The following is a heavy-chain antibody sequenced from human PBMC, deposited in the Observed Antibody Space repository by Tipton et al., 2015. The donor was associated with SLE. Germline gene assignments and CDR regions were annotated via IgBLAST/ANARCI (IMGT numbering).Heavy chain of an antibody. V-gene: IGHV4-38-2*02. Sequence: LRLSCNVSGYSIRNGYYWGWIRQAPGKGLEWTGTIHHSGITYYNPSLKSRVTISVDTSKNQFSLKLRSVTAADTAVYYCAREYSGYDYRTFGHWGQGTLVTVSS. CDR2: IHHSGIT. CDR1: GYSIRNGYY. CDR3: AREYSGYDYRTFGH. J-gene: IGHJ4*02. D-gene: IGHD5-12*01.